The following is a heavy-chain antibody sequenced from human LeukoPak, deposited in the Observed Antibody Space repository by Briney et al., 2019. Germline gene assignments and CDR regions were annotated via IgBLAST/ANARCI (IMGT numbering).Heavy chain of an antibody. D-gene: IGHD1-1*01. J-gene: IGHJ3*02. CDR2: ISACNANT. CDR3: ARFTSLDVYAFDI. Sequence: ASVKVSCKASGYTFNSYGISWVRRAPGQGLEWMGWISACNANTNYAQKLQGRVTMTTDTSTSTAHMELRSLRSDDTAVYYCARFTSLDVYAFDIWGQGTMVTVSS. V-gene: IGHV1-18*01. CDR1: GYTFNSYG.